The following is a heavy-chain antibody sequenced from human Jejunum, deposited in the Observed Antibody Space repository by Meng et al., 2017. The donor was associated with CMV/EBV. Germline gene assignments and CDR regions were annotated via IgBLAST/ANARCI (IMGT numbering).Heavy chain of an antibody. CDR3: AKGAYYGSGSSLNWFDP. D-gene: IGHD3-10*01. J-gene: IGHJ5*02. Sequence: FSTYAMSWVRQPPGKGLEWVSTISGSGGTTYYADSVKGRFTISRDNSKNTLYLQMNSLRAEDTAIYYCAKGAYYGSGSSLNWFDPWGHGTRVTVSS. CDR1: FSTYA. CDR2: ISGSGGTT. V-gene: IGHV3-23*01.